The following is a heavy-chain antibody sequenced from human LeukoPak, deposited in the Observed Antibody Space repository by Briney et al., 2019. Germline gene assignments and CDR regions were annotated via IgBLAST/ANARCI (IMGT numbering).Heavy chain of an antibody. J-gene: IGHJ6*03. CDR1: GFTVSSNY. CDR3: ARARSTRFYYYYYMDV. Sequence: PGGSLRLSCAASGFTVSSNYMSWVRQAPGKGLEWVSVIYSGGSTYYADSVKGRFTISRDNAKNSLYLQMNSLRAEDTAVYYCARARSTRFYYYYYMDVWGKGTTVTVSS. V-gene: IGHV3-66*01. CDR2: IYSGGST. D-gene: IGHD3-16*02.